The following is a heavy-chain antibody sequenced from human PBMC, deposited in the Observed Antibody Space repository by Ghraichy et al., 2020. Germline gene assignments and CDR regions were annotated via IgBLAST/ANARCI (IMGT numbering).Heavy chain of an antibody. D-gene: IGHD6-6*01. CDR1: EFTFSNYW. CDR3: ARSTFSSADY. J-gene: IGHJ4*02. Sequence: GGSLRLSCAASEFTFSNYWMSWVRQAPGKGLEWVAHIKPDGSEEFYVDSVKGRFTTSRENAHNSLSLQMNSLRAEDSAVYYCARSTFSSADYWGQGNLVTGSS. V-gene: IGHV3-7*01. CDR2: IKPDGSEE.